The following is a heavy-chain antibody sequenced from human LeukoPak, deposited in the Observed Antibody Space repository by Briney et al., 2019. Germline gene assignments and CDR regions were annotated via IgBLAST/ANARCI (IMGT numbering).Heavy chain of an antibody. J-gene: IGHJ4*02. V-gene: IGHV3-30-3*01. D-gene: IGHD6-19*01. CDR3: ARGGSGWYGFDY. CDR1: GFTFSSYV. Sequence: PGRSLRLSCAASGFTFSSYVMHWVRQAPGKGLEGVAVISYDGSNKYYADSVKGRFTISRDNSKNTLYLQMNSLRAEDTAVYYCARGGSGWYGFDYWGQGTLVTVSS. CDR2: ISYDGSNK.